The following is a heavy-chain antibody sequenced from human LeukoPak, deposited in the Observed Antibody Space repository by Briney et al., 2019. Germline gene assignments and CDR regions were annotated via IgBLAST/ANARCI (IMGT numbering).Heavy chain of an antibody. Sequence: GESLKISCKGSGYIFTRYWIGWGRQMPGKGQEWMGLIYPGDSDTRYSPSFQGQGTITVDKSISTAYLQWGSLKASDTAIYYCATKVRYDNWFDPWGQGTLVTVSS. CDR1: GYIFTRYW. D-gene: IGHD1-1*01. CDR3: ATKVRYDNWFDP. V-gene: IGHV5-51*01. J-gene: IGHJ5*01. CDR2: IYPGDSDT.